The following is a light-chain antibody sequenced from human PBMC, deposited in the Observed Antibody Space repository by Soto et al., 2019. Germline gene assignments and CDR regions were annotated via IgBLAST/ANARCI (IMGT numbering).Light chain of an antibody. V-gene: IGLV1-51*01. CDR2: DDN. CDR1: SSNIGGNY. Sequence: SVMTQPPSVSAAPGQTATISCSGSSSNIGGNYVSWYQQLPGTAPNLLIYDDNKRPSGIPDRFSGSKSGTSTTLGITGVQTGDEADDDCGSWDSSLSTDVFGTGTKLTVL. J-gene: IGLJ1*01. CDR3: GSWDSSLSTDV.